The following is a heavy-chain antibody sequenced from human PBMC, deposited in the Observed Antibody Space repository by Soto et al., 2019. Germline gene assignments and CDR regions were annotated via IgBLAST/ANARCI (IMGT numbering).Heavy chain of an antibody. Sequence: SETLSLTCTVSGGSISSSSYYWGWIRQPPGKGLEWIGSIYYSGSTYYNPSLKSRVTISVDTSKNQFSLKLSSVTAADTAVYYCARQGFTYYYDSSGYYGPNDAFDIWGQGTMVTVSS. CDR2: IYYSGST. J-gene: IGHJ3*02. CDR1: GGSISSSSYY. CDR3: ARQGFTYYYDSSGYYGPNDAFDI. V-gene: IGHV4-39*01. D-gene: IGHD3-22*01.